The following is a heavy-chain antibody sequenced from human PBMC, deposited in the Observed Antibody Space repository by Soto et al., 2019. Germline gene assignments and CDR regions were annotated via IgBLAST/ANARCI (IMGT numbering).Heavy chain of an antibody. V-gene: IGHV3-11*01. Sequence: GGSLRLSCAASGFTFSDYYMSWIRQAPGKGLEWVSYISSSVSTIYYADSVKGRFTISRDNAKNSLYLQMNSLRAEDTAVYYCARDSFGAAAGAGYFHHWGQGTLVTVSS. D-gene: IGHD6-13*01. CDR3: ARDSFGAAAGAGYFHH. J-gene: IGHJ1*01. CDR2: ISSSVSTI. CDR1: GFTFSDYY.